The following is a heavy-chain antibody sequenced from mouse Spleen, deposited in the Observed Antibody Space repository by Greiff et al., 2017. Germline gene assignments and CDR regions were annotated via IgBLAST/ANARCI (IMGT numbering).Heavy chain of an antibody. V-gene: IGHV1-80*01. Sequence: VMLVESGAELVKPGASVKISCKASGYAFSSYWMNWVKQRPGKGLEWIGQIYPGDGDTNYNGKFKGKATLTADKSSSTAYMQLSSLTSEDSAVYFCARAGDYYGSSHWYFDVWGAGTTVTVSS. CDR2: IYPGDGDT. CDR3: ARAGDYYGSSHWYFDV. CDR1: GYAFSSYW. J-gene: IGHJ1*01. D-gene: IGHD1-1*01.